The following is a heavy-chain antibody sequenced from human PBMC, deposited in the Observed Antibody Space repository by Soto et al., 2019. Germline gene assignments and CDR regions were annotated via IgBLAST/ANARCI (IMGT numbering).Heavy chain of an antibody. CDR1: GFTFSSYW. Sequence: GGSLRLSCAASGFTFSSYWMSWVRQAPGKGLEWVANIKQDGSEKYYVDSVKGRFTISRDNAKNSLYLQMNSLRAEDTAVYYCARSDEEGYCSGGSCYYYSYYMDVWGKGTTVTVSS. V-gene: IGHV3-7*01. CDR3: ARSDEEGYCSGGSCYYYSYYMDV. CDR2: IKQDGSEK. D-gene: IGHD2-15*01. J-gene: IGHJ6*03.